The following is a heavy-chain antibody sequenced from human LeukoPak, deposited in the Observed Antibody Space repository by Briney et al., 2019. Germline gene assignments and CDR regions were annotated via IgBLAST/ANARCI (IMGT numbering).Heavy chain of an antibody. CDR2: IHHSGDT. CDR1: GVSVISSY. J-gene: IGHJ4*02. D-gene: IGHD2-8*01. CDR3: ARHNGVSYLDY. Sequence: SETLSLTCTVSGVSVISSYWSWVRQPPGNGLEYIGFIHHSGDTKYNPSLKSRVTMSVDTSKSQFSLRLSSVTAADSAVYYCARHNGVSYLDYWAQGTLVTVSS. V-gene: IGHV4-59*02.